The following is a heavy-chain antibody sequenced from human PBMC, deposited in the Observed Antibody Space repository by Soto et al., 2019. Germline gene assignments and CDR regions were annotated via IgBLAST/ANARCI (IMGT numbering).Heavy chain of an antibody. CDR2: IVVGSGNT. V-gene: IGHV1-58*02. J-gene: IGHJ4*02. D-gene: IGHD3-10*01. Sequence: SVKVSCKASGFTFTSSAMQWVRQARGQRLEWIGWIVVGSGNTNYAQKFQERVTITRDMSTSTAYMELSSLRSEDTAVYYCAAVPMVRGVIIYDYWGQGTLVTVSS. CDR1: GFTFTSSA. CDR3: AAVPMVRGVIIYDY.